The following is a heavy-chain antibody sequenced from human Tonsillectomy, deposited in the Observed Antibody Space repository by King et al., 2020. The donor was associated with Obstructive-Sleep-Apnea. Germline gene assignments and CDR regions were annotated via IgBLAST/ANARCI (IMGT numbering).Heavy chain of an antibody. CDR1: GFTFSSYG. CDR3: ASGHTGGNY. CDR2: ISGSGGRT. J-gene: IGHJ4*02. D-gene: IGHD7-27*01. Sequence: VQLVESGGGLVQPGGSLRLSCEASGFTFSSYGMSWVRQAPGKGLEWVSTISGSGGRTYYADSVKGRFTISRDNSKNTLYLQMNNLRAEDTAVFYCASGHTGGNYWGQGTLVTVSS. V-gene: IGHV3-23*04.